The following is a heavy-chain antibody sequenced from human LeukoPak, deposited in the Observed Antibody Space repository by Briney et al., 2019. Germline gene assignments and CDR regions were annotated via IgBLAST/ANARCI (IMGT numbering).Heavy chain of an antibody. D-gene: IGHD2-15*01. Sequence: GGSLRLSCAASGFTFSSYSMNWVRQAPGKGLEWVSSISSSSSYIYYADSVKGRFTISRDNAKNSLHLQMNSLRAEDTAVYYCARYCSGGSCYSNYYYGMDVWGQGTTVTVSS. V-gene: IGHV3-21*01. CDR3: ARYCSGGSCYSNYYYGMDV. CDR2: ISSSSSYI. J-gene: IGHJ6*02. CDR1: GFTFSSYS.